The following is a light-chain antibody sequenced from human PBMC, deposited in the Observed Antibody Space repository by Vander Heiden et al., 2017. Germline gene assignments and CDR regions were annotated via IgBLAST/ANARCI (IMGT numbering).Light chain of an antibody. J-gene: IGLJ2*01. CDR2: KDS. Sequence: YALTQPLSTSVSPGQTVRITCSGDASPQHYASWHLQKPGPAPGLVVYKDSERPSGIPGRFSGSSSGTTVTLTISGIQAEDEADYYCQSADSSGTFHVVFGGGTKLTVL. V-gene: IGLV3-25*03. CDR3: QSADSSGTFHVV. CDR1: ASPQHY.